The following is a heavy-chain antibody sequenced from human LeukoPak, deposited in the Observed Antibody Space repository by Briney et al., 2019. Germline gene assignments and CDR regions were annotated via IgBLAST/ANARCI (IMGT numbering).Heavy chain of an antibody. D-gene: IGHD3-22*01. CDR1: GFTFSRYP. V-gene: IGHV3-30*04. CDR2: ISYDGNE. Sequence: GGSLRLSCVASGFTFSRYPMHWVRQAPGKGLEGVAVISYDGNEYYAASAKGRFTISRDTSKNTVYLQMNSLRAEDTAIYYCARESDNDGSGQDFWGQGTLVTVSS. J-gene: IGHJ4*02. CDR3: ARESDNDGSGQDF.